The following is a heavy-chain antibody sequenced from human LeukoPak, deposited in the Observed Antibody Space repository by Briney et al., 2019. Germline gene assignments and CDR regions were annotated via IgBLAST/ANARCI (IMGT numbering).Heavy chain of an antibody. J-gene: IGHJ6*02. CDR2: ISAYNGNT. CDR1: GYTFNSYG. D-gene: IGHD2-2*01. V-gene: IGHV1-18*01. CDR3: ARARSYCSSTSCYPRRDYYYYGMDV. Sequence: ASVKVSCKASGYTFNSYGISWVRQAPGQGLEWMGWISAYNGNTNYAQKLQGRVTMTTDTSTSTAYMELRSLRSDDTAVYYCARARSYCSSTSCYPRRDYYYYGMDVWGQGTTVTVSS.